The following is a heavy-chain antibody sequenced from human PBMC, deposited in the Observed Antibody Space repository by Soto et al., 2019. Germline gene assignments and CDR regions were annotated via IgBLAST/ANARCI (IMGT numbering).Heavy chain of an antibody. J-gene: IGHJ4*02. Sequence: GGSLRLSCAASGFTFSTYAMAWVRQAPGKGLEWVSGVSVSGLNTDYADPVKGRFYISRDNSKNTVSLHMNSLRAEDTALYYCAREEQWLGGWYREYYFDYWGQGTLVTVSS. D-gene: IGHD6-19*01. V-gene: IGHV3-23*01. CDR3: AREEQWLGGWYREYYFDY. CDR2: VSVSGLNT. CDR1: GFTFSTYA.